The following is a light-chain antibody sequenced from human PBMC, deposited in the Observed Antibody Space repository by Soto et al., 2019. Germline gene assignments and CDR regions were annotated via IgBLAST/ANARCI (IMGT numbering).Light chain of an antibody. CDR2: RAD. J-gene: IGLJ2*01. V-gene: IGLV1-47*01. Sequence: QPVLTQSPSASGTPGQRVTISCSGSSANIGSNYVYWYQQFPGTAPRLLIYRADQRPSGVPDRFSGSTSGTSASLAISGLRSEDEAAYYCAAWDDTVNGLVFGGGTKLTVL. CDR1: SANIGSNY. CDR3: AAWDDTVNGLV.